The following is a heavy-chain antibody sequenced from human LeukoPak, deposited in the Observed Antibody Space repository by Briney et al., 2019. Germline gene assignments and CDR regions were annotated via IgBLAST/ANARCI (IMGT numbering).Heavy chain of an antibody. CDR1: GFTFSSYG. CDR2: MSYDGSHI. J-gene: IGHJ4*02. D-gene: IGHD3-22*01. V-gene: IGHV3-30*18. Sequence: GRSLTLSCAASGFTFSSYGMHWVRQAPGKGLEWVAVMSYDGSHISYVDSAKGRFTISRDDSKSTLFLQMNSLRGDDTAVYYCAKGRSFDSSGYEFDFWGQGTLVTVSS. CDR3: AKGRSFDSSGYEFDF.